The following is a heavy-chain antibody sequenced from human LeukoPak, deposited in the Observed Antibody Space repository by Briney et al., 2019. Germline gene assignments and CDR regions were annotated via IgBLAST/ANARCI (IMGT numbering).Heavy chain of an antibody. J-gene: IGHJ4*02. CDR1: GFTFSNYG. Sequence: GGSLRLSCAASGFTFSNYGMNWVRQAPGKGLEWVSYISSGSSSIYYADSVKGRYTISRDNAQNSLYLQMNSLRAEDTAVYYCARDLLIAAAGTSWWGQGTLVTVSS. V-gene: IGHV3-48*01. CDR2: ISSGSSSI. CDR3: ARDLLIAAAGTSW. D-gene: IGHD6-13*01.